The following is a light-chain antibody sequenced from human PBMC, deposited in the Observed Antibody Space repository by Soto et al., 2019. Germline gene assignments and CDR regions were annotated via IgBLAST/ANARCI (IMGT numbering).Light chain of an antibody. CDR1: SSNIGTSS. Sequence: SVLTQPHSASGTPGQRVTISCSGSSSNIGTSSVHWFQQLPGTAPKLLISTTNQRPSGVPERFSGSKSGTSASLAISGLQSEDEADYYCAAWAASLNGHVFGTGPKVTIL. J-gene: IGLJ1*01. CDR3: AAWAASLNGHV. CDR2: TTN. V-gene: IGLV1-44*01.